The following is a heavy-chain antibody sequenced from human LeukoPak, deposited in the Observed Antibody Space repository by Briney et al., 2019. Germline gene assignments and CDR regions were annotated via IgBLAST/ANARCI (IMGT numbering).Heavy chain of an antibody. CDR2: INPNSGGT. CDR1: GYTFTGYY. V-gene: IGHV1-2*02. CDR3: AREAPEGYCSSTSCYVFDY. J-gene: IGHJ4*02. Sequence: ASVKVSCKASGYTFTGYYMHWVRQAPGQGLEWMGWINPNSGGTNYAQKFQGRVTMTRDTSISTAYMELSRLRSDDTAVYYCAREAPEGYCSSTSCYVFDYWGQGTLVTVSS. D-gene: IGHD2-2*01.